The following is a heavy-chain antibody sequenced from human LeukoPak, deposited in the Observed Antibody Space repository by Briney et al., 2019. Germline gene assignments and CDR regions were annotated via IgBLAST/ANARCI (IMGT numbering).Heavy chain of an antibody. Sequence: PGGSRRLSCVWSGFTFSSYGMQWVGQGPGKGSEGWGGRRNYGTDKFYAVSVKGGFTISRDNSMNMLYLQMDSLRAEDTAVYYCARGGSGIYRTYNWFDPWGQGTLVTVSS. CDR3: ARGGSGIYRTYNWFDP. CDR1: GFTFSSYG. V-gene: IGHV3-33*01. D-gene: IGHD1-26*01. J-gene: IGHJ5*02. CDR2: RRNYGTDK.